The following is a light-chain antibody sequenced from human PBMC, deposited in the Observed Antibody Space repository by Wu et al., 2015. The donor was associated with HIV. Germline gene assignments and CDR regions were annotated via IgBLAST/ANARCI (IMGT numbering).Light chain of an antibody. CDR1: QSVNNY. V-gene: IGKV3-11*01. CDR3: QQRSTWPLT. J-gene: IGKJ4*01. Sequence: EIVLTQSPATLSLSPGEGATLSCRASQSVNNYLVWYQQKPGQAPRLLIYDASNRANGIPARFSGSGSGTDFTLTISSLEPEDFAVYYCQQRSTWPLTFGGGTKVEIK. CDR2: DAS.